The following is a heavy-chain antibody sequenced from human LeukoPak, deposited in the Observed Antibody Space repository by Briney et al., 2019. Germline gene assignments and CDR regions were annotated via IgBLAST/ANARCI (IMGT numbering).Heavy chain of an antibody. CDR2: IKQDGIEK. CDR1: GFTFSSYW. J-gene: IGHJ4*02. V-gene: IGHV3-7*01. Sequence: GGSLRLSCAASGFTFSSYWMTWVRQAPGKGLEWVANIKQDGIEKYYVDSVKGRFTISRDDAKNSLYLQMNSLRPEDTAVFYCARDSQDGNNTLGVDYWGQGTLVAVSS. CDR3: ARDSQDGNNTLGVDY. D-gene: IGHD5-24*01.